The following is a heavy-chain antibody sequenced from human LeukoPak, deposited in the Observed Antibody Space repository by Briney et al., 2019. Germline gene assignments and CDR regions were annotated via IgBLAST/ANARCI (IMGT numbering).Heavy chain of an antibody. Sequence: SETLSLTCAVYGGSFSGYYWSWIRQPPGKGLEWIGEINHSGSTNYNPSLKSRVTISVDTSKNQFSLKLSSVTAADTAVYYCARRSGYYDFWSGSRGYYMDVWGKGTTVTVSS. D-gene: IGHD3-3*01. CDR2: INHSGST. J-gene: IGHJ6*03. V-gene: IGHV4-34*01. CDR3: ARRSGYYDFWSGSRGYYMDV. CDR1: GGSFSGYY.